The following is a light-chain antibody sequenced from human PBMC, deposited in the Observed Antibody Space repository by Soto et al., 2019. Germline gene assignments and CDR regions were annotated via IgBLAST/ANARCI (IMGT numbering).Light chain of an antibody. CDR1: SSNIGNNY. CDR2: DNN. V-gene: IGLV1-51*01. J-gene: IGLJ2*01. Sequence: QSVLTQSPSVSAAPGQQVTISCSGSSSNIGNNYVSWYQHLPGTAPKLLIYDNNKRPSGIPDRFSGSKSGTSGTLDITGLQTGDEADYYCATWDGSLPGEVFGGGTKLTVL. CDR3: ATWDGSLPGEV.